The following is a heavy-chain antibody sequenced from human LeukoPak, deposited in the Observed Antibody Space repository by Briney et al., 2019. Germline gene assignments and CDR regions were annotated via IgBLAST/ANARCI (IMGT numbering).Heavy chain of an antibody. CDR1: GASISSFY. D-gene: IGHD3-22*01. CDR2: ISDTGST. V-gene: IGHV4-59*01. J-gene: IGHJ1*01. Sequence: SETLSLTCTVSGASISSFYWNWIRQSPGKGLEWIGCISDTGSTKYNPALQSRVTISVDTSKNQFSLQLTSVTSADTAVYFCVTGYYEPHEHWGQGTRVSVSS. CDR3: VTGYYEPHEH.